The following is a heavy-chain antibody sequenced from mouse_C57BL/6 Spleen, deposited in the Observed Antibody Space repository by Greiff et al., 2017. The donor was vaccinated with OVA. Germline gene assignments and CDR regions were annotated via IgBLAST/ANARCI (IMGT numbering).Heavy chain of an antibody. J-gene: IGHJ4*01. CDR2: IRDKTNGYTS. CDR3: ASFYYGSSDYYAMDY. Sequence: EVQLVESGGGLVQPGGSLSLSCAASGFTFTDYYMSWVRQPPGKALEWLGFIRDKTNGYTSEYSASVKGRFTISRDNSQSILYLHMNALRAEDSATYYCASFYYGSSDYYAMDYWGQGTSVTVSS. V-gene: IGHV7-3*01. CDR1: GFTFTDYY. D-gene: IGHD1-1*01.